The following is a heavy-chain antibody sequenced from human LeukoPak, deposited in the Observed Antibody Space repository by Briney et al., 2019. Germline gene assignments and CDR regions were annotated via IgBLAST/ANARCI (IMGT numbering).Heavy chain of an antibody. D-gene: IGHD3-16*02. CDR2: ISYSGST. Sequence: SETLSLTCTVSGGSISNSNYCWGWIRQPPGKGLEWIGSISYSGSTYYNPSLKGRVSISVDTSKNQFSLKVTSVTAADTAVFYCARHYVDIRTVGASYYYYGLDVWGQGTTVTVSS. CDR1: GGSISNSNYC. J-gene: IGHJ6*02. V-gene: IGHV4-39*01. CDR3: ARHYVDIRTVGASYYYYGLDV.